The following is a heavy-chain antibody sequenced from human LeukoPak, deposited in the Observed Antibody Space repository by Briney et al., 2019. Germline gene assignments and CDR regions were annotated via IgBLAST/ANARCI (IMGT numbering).Heavy chain of an antibody. CDR3: ATDILGGGATIDY. CDR1: GFTFSDYY. J-gene: IGHJ4*02. CDR2: ISSSGSTI. Sequence: PGGSLILSCAASGFTFSDYYMSWIRQAPGEGLEWVSYISSSGSTIYYADSVKGRFTISRDNAKNSLYLQMNSLRAEDTAVYYCATDILGGGATIDYWGQGTLVTVSS. V-gene: IGHV3-11*01. D-gene: IGHD1-26*01.